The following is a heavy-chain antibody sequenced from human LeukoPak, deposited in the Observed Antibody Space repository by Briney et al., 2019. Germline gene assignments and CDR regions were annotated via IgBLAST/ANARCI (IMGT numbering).Heavy chain of an antibody. V-gene: IGHV1-2*02. J-gene: IGHJ4*02. CDR3: ARLLLWFGELYPDY. CDR1: GYSFTAYY. Sequence: ASVKVSCKASGYSFTAYYMHWVRQAPGQGLEWMGWINPNSGGTNYAQKFQGRVTMTRDTSISTAYMELSRLRSDDTAVYYCARLLLWFGELYPDYWGQGTLVTVSS. CDR2: INPNSGGT. D-gene: IGHD3-10*01.